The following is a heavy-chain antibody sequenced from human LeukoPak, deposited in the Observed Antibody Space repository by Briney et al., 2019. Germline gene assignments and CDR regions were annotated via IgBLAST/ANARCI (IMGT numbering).Heavy chain of an antibody. CDR1: GYTFTGYY. D-gene: IGHD5-18*01. Sequence: ASVKVSCKASGYTFTGYYMHWVRQAPGQGLEWMGWINPNSGGTNYAQKFQGRVTMTRDTSISTAYMGLSRLRSDDTAVYYCAREAGHTAMDYYFDYWGQGTLVTVSS. V-gene: IGHV1-2*02. J-gene: IGHJ4*02. CDR3: AREAGHTAMDYYFDY. CDR2: INPNSGGT.